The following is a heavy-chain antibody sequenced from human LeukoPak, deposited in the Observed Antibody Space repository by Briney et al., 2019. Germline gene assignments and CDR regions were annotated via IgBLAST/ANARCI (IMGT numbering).Heavy chain of an antibody. V-gene: IGHV3-30*02. J-gene: IGHJ4*02. CDR1: GFTFTSYG. Sequence: GGSLRLSCAASGFTFTSYGMHWARQTPGKGLEWVASMEYDGTTKFYPDSVKGRFTISRDNSKNTLYLQMNSLRVEDTAVYYCAKEIDYWGQGTLVTVSS. CDR2: MEYDGTTK. CDR3: AKEIDY.